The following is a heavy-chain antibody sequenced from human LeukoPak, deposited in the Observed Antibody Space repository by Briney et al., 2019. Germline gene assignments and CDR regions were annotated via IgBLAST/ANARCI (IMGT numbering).Heavy chain of an antibody. CDR1: GGSISSYY. D-gene: IGHD1-26*01. CDR2: IYYSGST. Sequence: SETLSLTCTVSGGSISSYYWSWIRQPPGKGLEWIGYIYYSGSTNYSPSLKSRVTISVDTSKNQFSLKLSSVTAADTAIYYCAKDNSGSFIDFWGQGTLVTVSS. V-gene: IGHV4-59*12. CDR3: AKDNSGSFIDF. J-gene: IGHJ4*02.